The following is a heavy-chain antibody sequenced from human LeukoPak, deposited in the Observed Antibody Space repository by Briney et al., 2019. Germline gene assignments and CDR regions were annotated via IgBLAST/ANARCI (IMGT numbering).Heavy chain of an antibody. V-gene: IGHV3-53*01. CDR1: RFTVSSNY. Sequence: PGGSLRLSCAASRFTVSSNYMSSVRQAPAKGLEWVSVIYSGGSTYYADSVKGRFTISRDNSKNTLYLQMNSLRAEDTAVYYCARDSWRSGGSFDIWGQGTMVTVSS. CDR3: ARDSWRSGGSFDI. D-gene: IGHD1-26*01. J-gene: IGHJ3*02. CDR2: IYSGGST.